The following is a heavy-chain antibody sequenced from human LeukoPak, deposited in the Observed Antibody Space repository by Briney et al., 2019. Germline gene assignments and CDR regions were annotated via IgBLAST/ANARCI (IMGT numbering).Heavy chain of an antibody. CDR1: GFTFSSYA. J-gene: IGHJ3*02. D-gene: IGHD1-26*01. V-gene: IGHV3-23*01. CDR3: ASWELLDPDAFDI. CDR2: ISGSGGST. Sequence: PGGSLRLSCAASGFTFSSYAMSWVRQAPGKGLEWVSAISGSGGSTYYADSVKGRFTISRDNSKNTLYLQMNSLRAEDTAVYYCASWELLDPDAFDIWGQGTMVTVSS.